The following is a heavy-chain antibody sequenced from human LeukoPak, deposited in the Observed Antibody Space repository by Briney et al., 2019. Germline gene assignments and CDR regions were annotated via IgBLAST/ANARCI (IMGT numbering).Heavy chain of an antibody. CDR2: ISKSGNSGTTT. CDR3: ASLWELTSA. V-gene: IGHV3-48*03. Sequence: PGGSLRLSCAASGFTFSNYEMDWVRQAPGKGLEWVAYISKSGNSGTTTYYAYSVKGRFTISRDNSKNSVYLQMNSLTDEDTAVYYCASLWELTSAWGQGTLVTVSS. J-gene: IGHJ5*02. CDR1: GFTFSNYE. D-gene: IGHD1-26*01.